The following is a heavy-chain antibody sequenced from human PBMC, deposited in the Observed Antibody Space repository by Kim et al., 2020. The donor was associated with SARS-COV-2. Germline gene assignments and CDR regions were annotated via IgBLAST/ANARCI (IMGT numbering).Heavy chain of an antibody. CDR3: ARVGCSSTVCYTRGMDV. Sequence: SETLSLTCTVSGGSISNYYWSWIRQPAGKGLEWIGRIYTSGGTNYSPSLKSRVTISIDTSKSQFSLNLSSVTAADTAVYYCARVGCSSTVCYTRGMDVWGQGTTVTVSS. CDR2: IYTSGGT. J-gene: IGHJ6*02. V-gene: IGHV4-4*07. CDR1: GGSISNYY. D-gene: IGHD2-2*02.